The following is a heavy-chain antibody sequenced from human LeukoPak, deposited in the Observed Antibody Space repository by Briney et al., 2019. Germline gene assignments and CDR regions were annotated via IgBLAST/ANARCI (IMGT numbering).Heavy chain of an antibody. CDR1: GFTFSSYS. D-gene: IGHD2-21*01. CDR2: ISSSSSYI. J-gene: IGHJ6*03. CDR3: ARATYCGGDCYSENYYYYMDV. V-gene: IGHV3-21*01. Sequence: GGSLRLSCAASGFTFSSYSMNWVRQAPGKGLEWVSSISSSSSYIYYADSVKGRFTISRDNAKNSLYLQMNSLRAEDTAVYYCARATYCGGDCYSENYYYYMDVWGKGTTVTVSS.